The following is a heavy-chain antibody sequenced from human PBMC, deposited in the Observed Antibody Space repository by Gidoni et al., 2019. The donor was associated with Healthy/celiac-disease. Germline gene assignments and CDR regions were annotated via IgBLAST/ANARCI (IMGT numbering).Heavy chain of an antibody. CDR3: TLRFYGMDV. CDR1: GFTFSGSA. J-gene: IGHJ6*02. Sequence: EVQLVESGGGLVQPGGSLKLSCAASGFTFSGSAMHWVRQASGKGLEWVGRIRSKANSYATAYAASVKGRFTISRDDSKNTAYLQMNSLKTEDTAVYYCTLRFYGMDVWGQGTTVTVSS. CDR2: IRSKANSYAT. V-gene: IGHV3-73*02.